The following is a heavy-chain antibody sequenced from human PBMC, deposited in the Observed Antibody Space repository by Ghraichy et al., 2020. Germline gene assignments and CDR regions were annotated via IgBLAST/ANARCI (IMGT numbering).Heavy chain of an antibody. Sequence: SETLSLTCTVSGGSIGRYYCTWVRQPPGKGMERIGNSDHSERTDYNPSLKSRVTLSIDRSKNQFSLNLNSVTAADTAVYYCARDNDEYVWGTYRYFDFWGQGTLVTVSS. CDR1: GGSIGRYY. CDR2: SDHSERT. V-gene: IGHV4-59*01. D-gene: IGHD3-16*02. J-gene: IGHJ4*02. CDR3: ARDNDEYVWGTYRYFDF.